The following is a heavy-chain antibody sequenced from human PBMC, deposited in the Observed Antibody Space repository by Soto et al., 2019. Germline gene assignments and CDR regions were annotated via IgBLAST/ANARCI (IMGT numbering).Heavy chain of an antibody. CDR3: ARQYYFGSGSYYNRPFDF. Sequence: ASVKVSCKASGFTFTSSAVQWVRQARGQRLEWIGWIVVGSGNTNYAQKFQERVTITRDMSTSTAYMELSSLRSKDTAVYYYARQYYFGSGSYYNRPFDFWGQGTLVTVSS. D-gene: IGHD3-10*01. J-gene: IGHJ4*02. CDR1: GFTFTSSA. V-gene: IGHV1-58*01. CDR2: IVVGSGNT.